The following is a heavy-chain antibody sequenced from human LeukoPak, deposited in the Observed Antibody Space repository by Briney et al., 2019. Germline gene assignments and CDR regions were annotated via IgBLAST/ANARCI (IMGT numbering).Heavy chain of an antibody. Sequence: GGSLRLSCAASGFTFSSYSMNWVRQAPGKGLEWVSSISSGSSYIYYGDSVKGRFTISRDNGKNSLYLKMNSLRAEDTAVYYCARDGPKYCSNGVCYAPVDPWGQGTLVTVSS. D-gene: IGHD2-8*01. CDR2: ISSGSSYI. J-gene: IGHJ5*02. CDR3: ARDGPKYCSNGVCYAPVDP. V-gene: IGHV3-21*01. CDR1: GFTFSSYS.